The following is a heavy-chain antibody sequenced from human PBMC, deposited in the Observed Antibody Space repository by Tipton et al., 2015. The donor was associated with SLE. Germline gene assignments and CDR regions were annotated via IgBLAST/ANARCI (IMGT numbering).Heavy chain of an antibody. V-gene: IGHV4-39*07. CDR1: GGSISSSSYY. CDR2: IYYSGST. J-gene: IGHJ3*02. Sequence: LRLSCTVSGGSISSSSYYWGWIRQPPGKGLEWIGSIYYSGSTYCNPSFKSRVTISVDTSKNQLSLKLSSVTAADTAVYYCARKRNGMGIWGQGTMVTVSS. D-gene: IGHD5-24*01. CDR3: ARKRNGMGI.